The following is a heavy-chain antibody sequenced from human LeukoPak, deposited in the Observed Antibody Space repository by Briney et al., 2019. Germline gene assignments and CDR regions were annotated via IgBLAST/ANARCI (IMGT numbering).Heavy chain of an antibody. J-gene: IGHJ4*02. CDR1: GYTFTGYY. V-gene: IGHV1-2*04. CDR3: ARGRELRYFDWLGYLFDF. D-gene: IGHD3-9*01. CDR2: INPNSGDT. Sequence: GASVKVSCKASGYTFTGYYMHWVRQAPGQGLEWMGWINPNSGDTNYAQKFQGWATMTRDTSISTAYMELSRLSSDDTAVYYCARGRELRYFDWLGYLFDFWGQGTLVTVSS.